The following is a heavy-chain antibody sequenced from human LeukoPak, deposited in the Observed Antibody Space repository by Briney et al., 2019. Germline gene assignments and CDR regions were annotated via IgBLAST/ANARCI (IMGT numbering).Heavy chain of an antibody. CDR1: GYTFTSYG. J-gene: IGHJ5*02. CDR3: ARVRRGGDLPGSDP. D-gene: IGHD2-21*02. Sequence: GASVKVSCKASGYTFTSYGISWVRQAPGQGLEWMRWISAYNGNTNYAQKLQGRVTMTTDTSTTTAYLELRSLRSDDTAVYYCARVRRGGDLPGSDPWGQGTMVTVSS. CDR2: ISAYNGNT. V-gene: IGHV1-18*01.